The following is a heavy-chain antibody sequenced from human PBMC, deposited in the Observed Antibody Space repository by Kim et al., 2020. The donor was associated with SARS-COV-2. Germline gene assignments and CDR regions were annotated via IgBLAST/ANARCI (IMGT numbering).Heavy chain of an antibody. V-gene: IGHV3-21*01. D-gene: IGHD3-9*01. CDR3: ARVDYDILTGLLDY. J-gene: IGHJ4*02. Sequence: YAASGNGRFTISRDNAKNSVYLQMNSLRAEDTAVYYCARVDYDILTGLLDYWGQGILVTVSS.